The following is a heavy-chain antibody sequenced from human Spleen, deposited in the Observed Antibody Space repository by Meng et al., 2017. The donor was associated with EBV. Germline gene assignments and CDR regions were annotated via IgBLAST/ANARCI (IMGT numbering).Heavy chain of an antibody. J-gene: IGHJ4*02. Sequence: QVTLQQWGAGLLKSSEPLAATCADYGWSFSGYYWGWSRQPPGKGLEWIGEINHSGSTNYNPSLKSRVTISVDTSKNQFSLKLSSVTAADTAVYYCARVRLYYDSSGPIDYWGQGTLVTVSS. CDR2: INHSGST. CDR3: ARVRLYYDSSGPIDY. CDR1: GWSFSGYY. D-gene: IGHD3-22*01. V-gene: IGHV4-34*01.